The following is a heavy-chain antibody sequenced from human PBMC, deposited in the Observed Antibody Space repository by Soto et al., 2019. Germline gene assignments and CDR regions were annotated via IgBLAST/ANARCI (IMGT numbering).Heavy chain of an antibody. CDR1: GFTFSSDW. CDR3: ARGVNGAFDI. CDR2: INSDGSTT. D-gene: IGHD2-21*01. J-gene: IGHJ3*02. Sequence: EVQLVESGGGLVQPGGSLRLSCAASGFTFSSDWMHWVRQAPGKGLVWVSRINSDGSTTNYADSVKGRSTISSDNAKNTMYLQVHSLRAEDTAVYYCARGVNGAFDIWGQGTMVTVSS. V-gene: IGHV3-74*01.